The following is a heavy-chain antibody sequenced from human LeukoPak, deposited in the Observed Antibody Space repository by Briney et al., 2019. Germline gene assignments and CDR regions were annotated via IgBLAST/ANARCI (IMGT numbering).Heavy chain of an antibody. CDR2: IYYSGST. CDR1: GGSISSSSYY. CDR3: ARYYDFLSYMDV. D-gene: IGHD3-3*01. J-gene: IGHJ6*03. V-gene: IGHV4-39*01. Sequence: SSETLSLTCTVSGGSISSSSYYWGWIRQPPGKGLEWIGSIYYSGSTYYNPSLKSRVTISVDTSKNQFSLKLNSVTAADTAVYYCARYYDFLSYMDVWGKGTTVTVSS.